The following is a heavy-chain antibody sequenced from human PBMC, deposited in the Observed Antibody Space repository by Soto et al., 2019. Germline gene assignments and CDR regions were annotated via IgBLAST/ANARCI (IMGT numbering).Heavy chain of an antibody. CDR3: VRDGCPINSCDIYGMDV. V-gene: IGHV3-7*03. CDR2: IEGDGSAK. D-gene: IGHD3-9*01. J-gene: IGHJ6*02. CDR1: GFTFSSFW. Sequence: EVQLVDSGGDLVRPGGSLRLSCAASGFTFSSFWMSWVRQAPGKGLEWVANIEGDGSAKNYLDSVKGRFTISRDNAKNSLYLQMISMRAEDTAVYYCVRDGCPINSCDIYGMDVWGQGTTVTVSS.